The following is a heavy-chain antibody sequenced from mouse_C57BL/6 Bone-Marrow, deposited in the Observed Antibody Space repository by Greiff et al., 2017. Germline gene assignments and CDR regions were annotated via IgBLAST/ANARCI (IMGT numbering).Heavy chain of an antibody. CDR3: ARYYDGSSYDAY. V-gene: IGHV1-59*01. Sequence: QVQLQQPGAELVRPGTSVKLSCKASGYTFTSYWMHWVKQRPGQGLEWIGVIDPSDSYTNYNQKFKGKATLTVDTSSSTAYMQLSSLTSEDSAVYYCARYYDGSSYDAYWGQGTLVTVSA. J-gene: IGHJ3*01. CDR1: GYTFTSYW. D-gene: IGHD1-1*01. CDR2: IDPSDSYT.